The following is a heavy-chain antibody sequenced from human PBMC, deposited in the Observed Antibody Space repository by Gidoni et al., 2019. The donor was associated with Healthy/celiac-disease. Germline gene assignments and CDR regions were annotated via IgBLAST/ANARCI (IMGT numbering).Heavy chain of an antibody. CDR1: GGTFSSYA. J-gene: IGHJ5*02. V-gene: IGHV1-69*01. CDR3: ARTFRYCSSTSCYKGWFDP. D-gene: IGHD2-2*02. CDR2: IIPIFGTA. Sequence: QVQLVQSGAEVKKPGSSVKVSCKASGGTFSSYAISWVRQAPGQGLEWMGGIIPIFGTANYAQKFQGRVTITADESTSTAYMELSSLRSEDTAVYYCARTFRYCSSTSCYKGWFDPWGQGTLVTVSS.